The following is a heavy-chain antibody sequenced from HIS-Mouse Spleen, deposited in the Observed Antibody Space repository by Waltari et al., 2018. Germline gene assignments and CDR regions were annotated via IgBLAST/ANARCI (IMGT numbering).Heavy chain of an antibody. J-gene: IGHJ2*01. Sequence: QLQLQESGPGLVKPSETLSLTCTVSGCSISISSYYWGWTRKPPGKGLEWIGSIYYSGSTYYNPSLKSRVTISVDTSKNQFSLKLSSVTAADTAVYYCAREIPYSSSWYDWYFDLWGRGTLVTVSS. CDR1: GCSISISSYY. D-gene: IGHD6-13*01. CDR2: IYYSGST. CDR3: AREIPYSSSWYDWYFDL. V-gene: IGHV4-39*07.